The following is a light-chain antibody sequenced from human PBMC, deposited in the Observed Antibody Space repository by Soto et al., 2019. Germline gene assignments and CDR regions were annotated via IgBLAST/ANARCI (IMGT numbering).Light chain of an antibody. J-gene: IGKJ5*01. Sequence: EIVLTQSPGTLSLSPGERATLNCRASQSISTSSLAWYRQKPGQAPRPLIYGAFNRATGIPARFSGSGSGTEFTLTISSLQSEDFAVYYCQHYHGWPITFGQGTRLEIK. CDR3: QHYHGWPIT. CDR1: QSISTSS. V-gene: IGKV3-20*01. CDR2: GAF.